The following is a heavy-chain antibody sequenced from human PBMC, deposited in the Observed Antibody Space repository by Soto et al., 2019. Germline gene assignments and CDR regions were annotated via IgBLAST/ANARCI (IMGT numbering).Heavy chain of an antibody. D-gene: IGHD3-10*01. CDR2: IYYSGTT. CDR3: GRVRGIVVGHPIDY. J-gene: IGHJ4*02. CDR1: GGSISTYY. Sequence: PSETLSLTCTVSGGSISTYYWTWIRQPPGKGLEWIGYIYYSGTTNYNPSLKSRVTISVDTSKNQFSLKLTSVTSADAAVYYCGRVRGIVVGHPIDYWGQGALVTVSS. V-gene: IGHV4-59*01.